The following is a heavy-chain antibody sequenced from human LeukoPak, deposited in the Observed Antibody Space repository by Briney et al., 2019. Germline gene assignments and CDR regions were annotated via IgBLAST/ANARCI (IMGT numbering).Heavy chain of an antibody. Sequence: SVKVSCKASGGTFSSYAISWVRQAPGQGLEWMGGIIPIFGTANYAQKFQGRVTITADKSTSTAYMELSSPRSEDTAVYYCARAPAAGTDHFDYWGQGTLVTVSS. CDR3: ARAPAAGTDHFDY. CDR1: GGTFSSYA. CDR2: IIPIFGTA. J-gene: IGHJ4*02. D-gene: IGHD6-13*01. V-gene: IGHV1-69*06.